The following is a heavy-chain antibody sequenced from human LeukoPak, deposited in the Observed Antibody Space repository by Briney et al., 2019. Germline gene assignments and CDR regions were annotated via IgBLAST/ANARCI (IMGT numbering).Heavy chain of an antibody. J-gene: IGHJ2*01. CDR2: INHSGST. CDR3: ARGYCGGDCYGYFDL. V-gene: IGHV4-34*01. CDR1: GGSFSGYY. Sequence: SETLSLTCAVYGGSFSGYYWSWIRQPPGKGLEWIGEINHSGSTNYNPSLKSRVTISVDTSKNQFSLKLSSVTAADTAVYYCARGYCGGDCYGYFDLWGRGTLVTVSS. D-gene: IGHD2-21*02.